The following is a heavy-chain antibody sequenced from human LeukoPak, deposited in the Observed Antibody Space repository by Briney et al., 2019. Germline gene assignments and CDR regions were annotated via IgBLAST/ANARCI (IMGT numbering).Heavy chain of an antibody. V-gene: IGHV4-39*01. D-gene: IGHD6-19*01. Sequence: SETLSLTCTVSGGSISSSTYYWGCIRRPPGKGLEWIGSIHYSGSTYYNTSLKSRVTISVDTSKNQFSLKMSFVTAADTAVYYCARAVAVTGGAFDYWGQGTLVTVSS. CDR2: IHYSGST. J-gene: IGHJ4*02. CDR1: GGSISSSTYY. CDR3: ARAVAVTGGAFDY.